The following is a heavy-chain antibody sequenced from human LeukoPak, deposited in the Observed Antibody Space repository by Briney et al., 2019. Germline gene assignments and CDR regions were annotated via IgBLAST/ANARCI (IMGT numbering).Heavy chain of an antibody. CDR2: ISWNSGSI. Sequence: GRSLRLSCAASGFTFDDYAIHWVRQAPGKGLEWVSGISWNSGSIGYADSVKGRFTISRDNAKNSLYLQMNSLRAEDMALYYCAKGYLRFLEWLSAPFDYWGQGTLVTVSS. J-gene: IGHJ4*02. V-gene: IGHV3-9*03. CDR3: AKGYLRFLEWLSAPFDY. D-gene: IGHD3-3*01. CDR1: GFTFDDYA.